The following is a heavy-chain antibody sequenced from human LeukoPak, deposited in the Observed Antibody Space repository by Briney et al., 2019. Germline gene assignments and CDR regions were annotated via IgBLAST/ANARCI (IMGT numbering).Heavy chain of an antibody. CDR2: INPNSGGT. J-gene: IGHJ6*03. CDR1: GYTFTGYY. D-gene: IGHD6-6*01. Sequence: ASVKVSCKASGYTFTGYYMHWVRQAPGQGLEWMGWINPNSGGTNYAQKFQGRVTMTRDTSISTAYMELSRLRSDDTAVYYCARRVAARLYHQYYYYYMDVWGKGTTVTVSS. CDR3: ARRVAARLYHQYYYYYMDV. V-gene: IGHV1-2*02.